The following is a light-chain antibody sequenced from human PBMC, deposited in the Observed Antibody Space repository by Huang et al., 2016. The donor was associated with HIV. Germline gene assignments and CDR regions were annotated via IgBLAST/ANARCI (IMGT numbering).Light chain of an antibody. V-gene: IGKV4-1*01. CDR2: WAS. CDR3: QQYYSSPHT. CDR1: QSVSSSSTSKDY. Sequence: DIIMTQSPDSMAVSLGERATLNCRSTQSVSSSSTSKDYMAWFQQKPGQPPSLLLFWASPREAGVPDRFSGSRPWTHFTLTIAHLEAEDAAIYYCQQYYSSPHTFGQGTRVEVK. J-gene: IGKJ4*01.